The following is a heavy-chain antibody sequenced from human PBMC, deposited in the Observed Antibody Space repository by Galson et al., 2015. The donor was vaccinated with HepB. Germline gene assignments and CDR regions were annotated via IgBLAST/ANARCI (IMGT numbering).Heavy chain of an antibody. J-gene: IGHJ4*02. V-gene: IGHV4-31*03. CDR2: IYYSGST. CDR3: ARTYYYDSSGYYPFYYFDY. CDR1: GGSISSGGYY. D-gene: IGHD3-22*01. Sequence: LSLTCTVSGGSISSGGYYWSWIRQHPGKGLEWIGYIYYSGSTYYNPSLKSRVTISVDTSKNQFSLKLSSVTAADTAVYYCARTYYYDSSGYYPFYYFDYWGQGTLVTVSS.